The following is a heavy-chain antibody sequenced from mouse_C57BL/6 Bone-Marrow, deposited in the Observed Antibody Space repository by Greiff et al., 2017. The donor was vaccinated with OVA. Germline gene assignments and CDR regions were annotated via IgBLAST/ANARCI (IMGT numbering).Heavy chain of an antibody. Sequence: DVKLVESGGGLVQPGGSLRLSCATSGFTFTDYYMSWVRQPPGKALEWLGFIRNKANGYTTEYSASEKGRFTISRDNSQSILYLQMNTLRAEDSATYYCARDRGDYWGQGTSVTVSS. CDR1: GFTFTDYY. CDR3: ARDRGDY. V-gene: IGHV7-3*02. J-gene: IGHJ4*01. CDR2: IRNKANGYTT.